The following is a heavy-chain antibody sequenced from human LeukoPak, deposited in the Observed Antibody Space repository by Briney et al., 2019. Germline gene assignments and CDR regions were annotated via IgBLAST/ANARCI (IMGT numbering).Heavy chain of an antibody. J-gene: IGHJ4*02. D-gene: IGHD3-3*01. Sequence: SETLSLTCAVYGGSFSGYYWGWIRQPPGKGLEWIGSIYDSGSTYYNPSLKSRVTISVDTSKNQFSLKLNSVTAADTAMYYCQSRFLEWLLDYWGQGTLVTVSS. CDR2: IYDSGST. CDR1: GGSFSGYY. V-gene: IGHV4-34*01. CDR3: QSRFLEWLLDY.